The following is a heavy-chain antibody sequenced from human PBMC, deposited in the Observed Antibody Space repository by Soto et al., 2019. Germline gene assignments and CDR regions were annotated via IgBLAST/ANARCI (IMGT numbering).Heavy chain of an antibody. D-gene: IGHD4-4*01. CDR3: TRTTGRHLDF. V-gene: IGHV4-39*01. Sequence: QLQLQESGPGLVKPWETMSLTCTVSYGSISVSNVFWGWVRHPPVKRLEWIGNIDYSGPASFNPSLRTRVTVPVDTSKHQFPLTLSSVTAAETAVYYCTRTTGRHLDFWGQGILVTVSS. CDR1: YGSISVSNVF. J-gene: IGHJ4*02. CDR2: IDYSGPA.